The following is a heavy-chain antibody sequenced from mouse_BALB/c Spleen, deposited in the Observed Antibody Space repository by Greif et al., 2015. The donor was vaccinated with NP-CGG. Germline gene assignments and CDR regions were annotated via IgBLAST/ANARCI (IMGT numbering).Heavy chain of an antibody. D-gene: IGHD2-4*01. CDR2: IYPGDGDT. CDR1: GYAFSSYW. CDR3: AGYDYDYYAMDY. V-gene: IGHV1-80*01. J-gene: IGHJ4*01. Sequence: VQLQQSGAELVRPGSSVKISCKASGYAFSSYWMNWVKQRPGQGLEWIGQIYPGDGDTNYNGKFKGKATLTADKSSSTAYMQLSSLTSEDSAVYFCAGYDYDYYAMDYWGQGTSVTVSS.